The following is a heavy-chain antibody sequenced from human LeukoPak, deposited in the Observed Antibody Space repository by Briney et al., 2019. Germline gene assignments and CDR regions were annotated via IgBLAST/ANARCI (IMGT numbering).Heavy chain of an antibody. CDR3: GRWGIEAAIDY. Sequence: GGSLRPSCATSGFTFSPYWMNWVRQAPGKGLEWVANVNPDGSETYYLDSVKGRFTISRDNVKSSLYLLMNSLRAEDTAVYYCGRWGIEAAIDYWGQGTLVTVSS. CDR1: GFTFSPYW. V-gene: IGHV3-7*01. CDR2: VNPDGSET. D-gene: IGHD2-2*01. J-gene: IGHJ4*02.